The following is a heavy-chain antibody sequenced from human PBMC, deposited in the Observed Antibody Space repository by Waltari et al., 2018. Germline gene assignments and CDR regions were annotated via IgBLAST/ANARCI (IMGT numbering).Heavy chain of an antibody. D-gene: IGHD5-12*01. J-gene: IGHJ4*02. CDR2: VYYSGTP. V-gene: IGHV4-39*01. CDR1: GASISSTLFY. CDR3: ARHGVPRSGYDFFEY. Sequence: QLQLQESGPGLLKPSETLSLICSVSGASISSTLFYLAWVGQPPGKGREWIGIVYYSGTPCCHHSLKGRFTISVDTSKNQLSLKLNSATAADTVFYYCARHGVPRSGYDFFEYWGQGHLVTVSS.